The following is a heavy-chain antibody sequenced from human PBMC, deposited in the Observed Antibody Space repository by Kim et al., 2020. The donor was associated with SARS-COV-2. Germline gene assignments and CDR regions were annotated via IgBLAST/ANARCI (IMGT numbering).Heavy chain of an antibody. Sequence: GGSLRLSCAASGFTFSSYGMHWVRQAPGKGLEWVAVIWYDGSNKYYADSVKGRFTISRDNSKNTLYLQMNSLRAEDTAVYYCARDRLAVAGTKTYYFDYWGQGTLVTVSS. J-gene: IGHJ4*02. CDR2: IWYDGSNK. CDR1: GFTFSSYG. CDR3: ARDRLAVAGTKTYYFDY. D-gene: IGHD6-19*01. V-gene: IGHV3-33*01.